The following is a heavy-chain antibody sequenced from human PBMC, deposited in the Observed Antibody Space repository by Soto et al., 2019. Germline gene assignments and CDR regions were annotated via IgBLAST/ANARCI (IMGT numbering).Heavy chain of an antibody. J-gene: IGHJ6*02. Sequence: QVQVVQSGVEVRRPGSSVKVSCKASGDTFKNCVISWVRQAPGQGLEWMGGIIPLFGTTDFAQRLQGRLTMTTDESTTTAYMELSRLRSDDTATYYCAAELGFGKLSVVWGQGTTVIVSS. D-gene: IGHD3-10*01. CDR2: IIPLFGTT. V-gene: IGHV1-69*01. CDR3: AAELGFGKLSVV. CDR1: GDTFKNCV.